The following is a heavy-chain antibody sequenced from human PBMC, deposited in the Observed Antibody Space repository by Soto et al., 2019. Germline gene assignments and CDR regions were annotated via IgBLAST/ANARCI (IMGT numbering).Heavy chain of an antibody. D-gene: IGHD5-12*01. CDR1: GFTFYDYS. CDR2: IGSTSATM. Sequence: EVQLVESGGGVVQPGGSLRLSCAASGFTFYDYSMHWVRQAPGKGLEWLSYIGSTSATMYYADSVKGRFTISRDNAKKSLHLQMSSLRDGDTAVYYSATPVATTCTRYFYALDVWGPGTTVTVSS. J-gene: IGHJ6*02. V-gene: IGHV3-48*02. CDR3: ATPVATTCTRYFYALDV.